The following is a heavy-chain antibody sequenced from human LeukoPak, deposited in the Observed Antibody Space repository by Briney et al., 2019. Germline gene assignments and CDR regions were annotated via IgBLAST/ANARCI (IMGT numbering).Heavy chain of an antibody. Sequence: SETLSLTCTVSGGSISSYYWSWIRQPPGKGLEWIGEINHSGSTNYNPSLKSRVTISVDTSKNQFSLKLSSVTAADTAVYYCARHGAEYCSGDSCYSMWFDPWGQGTLVTVSS. CDR2: INHSGST. V-gene: IGHV4-59*08. CDR3: ARHGAEYCSGDSCYSMWFDP. CDR1: GGSISSYY. J-gene: IGHJ5*02. D-gene: IGHD2-15*01.